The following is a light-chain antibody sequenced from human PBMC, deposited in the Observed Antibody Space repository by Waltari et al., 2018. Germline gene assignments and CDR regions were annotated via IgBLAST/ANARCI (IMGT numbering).Light chain of an antibody. CDR3: QHYVRLPAT. CDR1: QSVSRS. CDR2: GAS. Sequence: IVLTQSPGTLSLSQGERATLSCRASQSVSRSLAWYPQKPGQDPKLLIYGASTRATGIPDRFTGSGSGTDFSLTISSLEPEDFAIYFCQHYVRLPATFGQGTKVEIK. V-gene: IGKV3-20*01. J-gene: IGKJ1*01.